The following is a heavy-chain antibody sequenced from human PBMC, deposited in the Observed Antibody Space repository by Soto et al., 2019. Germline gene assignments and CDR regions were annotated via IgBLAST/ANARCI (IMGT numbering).Heavy chain of an antibody. CDR3: AKDLDYCSGGSCPWNYMDV. Sequence: EVQLLESGGGLVQPGGSLRLSCAASGFTFSSYAMSWLRQAPGKGLELVSAISGSAGSTYYADSVKCRFTISRDKSKNTLYVQMNSLRAEDTAVYYCAKDLDYCSGGSCPWNYMDVWGKGTTVTVSS. CDR1: GFTFSSYA. J-gene: IGHJ6*03. CDR2: ISGSAGST. V-gene: IGHV3-23*01. D-gene: IGHD2-15*01.